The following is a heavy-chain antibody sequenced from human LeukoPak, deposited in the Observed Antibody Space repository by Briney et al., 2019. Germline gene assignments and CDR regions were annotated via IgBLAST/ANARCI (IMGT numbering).Heavy chain of an antibody. CDR3: ARESVVGGMDV. Sequence: GGSLRLSCVVSGFTFSTYAMSWVRQAPGKGLEWVSGIGGSGGDTFYADSVRGRFTVSRDNSKNTLFLQIDSLRTEDTAVYYCARESVVGGMDVWGQGTTVTVSS. CDR1: GFTFSTYA. J-gene: IGHJ6*02. V-gene: IGHV3-23*01. D-gene: IGHD2-15*01. CDR2: IGGSGGDT.